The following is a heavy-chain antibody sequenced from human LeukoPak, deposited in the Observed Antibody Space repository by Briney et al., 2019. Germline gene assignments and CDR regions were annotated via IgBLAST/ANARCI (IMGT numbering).Heavy chain of an antibody. CDR1: WFTLRSNY. CDR2: ISGSGSSR. CDR3: AKGGDSNGGVWEH. V-gene: IGHV3-23*01. Sequence: TGGAPILSRPAPWFTLRSNYMSWVPRAPGKGPEWVSAISGSGSSRYNADSVSRRFTISRDNSKNTLYLQMNSLRAEDTAVYYCAKGGDSNGGVWEHWGQGTLVTVSS. J-gene: IGHJ4*02. D-gene: IGHD2-21*02.